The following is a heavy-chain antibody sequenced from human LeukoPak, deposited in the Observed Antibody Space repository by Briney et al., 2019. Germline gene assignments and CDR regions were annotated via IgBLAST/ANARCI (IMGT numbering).Heavy chain of an antibody. J-gene: IGHJ6*02. V-gene: IGHV1-3*01. CDR1: GYTFTNYA. Sequence: ASVKVSCKGSGYTFTNYAVHWVRQAPGQRLEWLGWINPGNGDTKYSQNFQGRVTVTNDTSAATAYVELNSLTSEDTAVYYCARERWHCRVNCYSVYYYALDVWGQGTTVTVSS. D-gene: IGHD2-15*01. CDR2: INPGNGDT. CDR3: ARERWHCRVNCYSVYYYALDV.